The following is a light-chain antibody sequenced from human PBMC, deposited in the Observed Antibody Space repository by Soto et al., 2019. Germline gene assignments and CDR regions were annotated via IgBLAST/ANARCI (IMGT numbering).Light chain of an antibody. CDR1: QSVRNN. CDR2: GTS. Sequence: IVMTQSPATLSVSPGERATLSCRASQSVRNNLAWYQQNPGQAPRPLIHGTSTRATDIAARFSGGGSGTEFTLTITSLQSEDFAVYYCLQYSNWPWTFGQGTKVEIK. CDR3: LQYSNWPWT. J-gene: IGKJ1*01. V-gene: IGKV3-15*01.